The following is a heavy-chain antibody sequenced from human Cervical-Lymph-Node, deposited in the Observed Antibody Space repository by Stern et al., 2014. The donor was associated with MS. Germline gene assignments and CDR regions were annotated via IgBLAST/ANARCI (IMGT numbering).Heavy chain of an antibody. CDR3: ASRDGK. J-gene: IGHJ4*02. D-gene: IGHD5-24*01. Sequence: QVQLQESGPGLVKPTQTLSLTCNGSVGSISSGGYYWSWIRQRPGEGLEWIGYLYYTGNSYYNPSLKSRVSISGDTSKNQLSLNLTSVTVADTGVYYCASRDGKWGQGTLVTVSS. CDR1: VGSISSGGYY. CDR2: LYYTGNS. V-gene: IGHV4-31*03.